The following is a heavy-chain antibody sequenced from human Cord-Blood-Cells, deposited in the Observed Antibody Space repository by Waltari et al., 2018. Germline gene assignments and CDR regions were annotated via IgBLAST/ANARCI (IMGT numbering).Heavy chain of an antibody. D-gene: IGHD3-3*01. V-gene: IGHV1-3*01. CDR2: INAGNGNT. CDR1: GYTFTSYA. J-gene: IGHJ6*02. Sequence: QVQLVQSGAEVKKPGASVKVSCKASGYTFTSYAMHWVRQAPGQRLERMGWINAGNGNTKYSQKFQGRVTITRDTSASTAYMELSSLRSEDTAVYYCARSGHDFWSGYYPDYYYYGMDVWGQGTTVTVSS. CDR3: ARSGHDFWSGYYPDYYYYGMDV.